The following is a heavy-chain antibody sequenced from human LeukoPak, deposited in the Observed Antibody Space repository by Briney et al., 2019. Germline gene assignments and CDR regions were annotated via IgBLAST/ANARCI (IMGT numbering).Heavy chain of an antibody. Sequence: PGESLTLSCEASGFTFNNYWMSWVRQAPGKGLEWVGNIKHNGSQKNYIVSVKGRFSIYRDNAKPSLFLQMNSLSSEDTAVYYCARRNSGTWWSFDSWGQGTLVTVSS. D-gene: IGHD2-15*01. J-gene: IGHJ4*02. CDR3: ARRNSGTWWSFDS. V-gene: IGHV3-7*01. CDR1: GFTFNNYW. CDR2: IKHNGSQK.